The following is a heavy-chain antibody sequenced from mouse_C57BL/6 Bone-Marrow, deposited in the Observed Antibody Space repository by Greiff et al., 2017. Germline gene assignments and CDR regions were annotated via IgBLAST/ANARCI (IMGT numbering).Heavy chain of an antibody. CDR2: INPYNGGT. J-gene: IGHJ4*01. CDR3: ARGVWLQPIYYYAMDY. D-gene: IGHD2-2*01. V-gene: IGHV1-19*01. CDR1: GYTFTDYY. Sequence: VQLKESGPVLVKPGASVKMSCKASGYTFTDYYMNWVKQSHGKSLEWIGVINPYNGGTSYNQKFKGKATLTVDKSSSTAYMELNSLTSEDSAVYYCARGVWLQPIYYYAMDYWGQGTSVTVSS.